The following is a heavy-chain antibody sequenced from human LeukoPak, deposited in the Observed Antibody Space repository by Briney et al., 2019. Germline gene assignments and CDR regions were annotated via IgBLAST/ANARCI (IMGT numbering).Heavy chain of an antibody. D-gene: IGHD5-18*01. CDR1: GGSFNTYY. CDR2: IYYSGST. J-gene: IGHJ6*03. Sequence: PSETLSLTCTVSGGSFNTYYWSWIRQPPGKGLEWLGYIYYSGSTNYNPSLKSRVTISVDTSKNQFSLKLSSVTAADTAVYYCAGGYSYGSTYYYMDVWGKGTTVTVSS. V-gene: IGHV4-59*01. CDR3: AGGYSYGSTYYYMDV.